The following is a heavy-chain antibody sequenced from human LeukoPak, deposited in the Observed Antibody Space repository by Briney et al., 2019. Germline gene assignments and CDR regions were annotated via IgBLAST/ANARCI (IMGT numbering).Heavy chain of an antibody. CDR1: GGSISSYY. CDR3: AATTAGY. J-gene: IGHJ4*02. V-gene: IGHV4-59*01. CDR2: IYYSGST. D-gene: IGHD1-26*01. Sequence: ETLSLTCTVSGGSISSYYWSWIRQPPGKGLEWIGYIYYSGSTNYNPSLKSRVTISVDTSKNQFSLRLSSVTAADTAVYYCAATTAGYWGQGTLVTVSS.